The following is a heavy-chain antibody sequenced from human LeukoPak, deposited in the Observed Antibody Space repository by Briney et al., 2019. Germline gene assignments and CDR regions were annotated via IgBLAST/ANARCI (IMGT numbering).Heavy chain of an antibody. CDR2: INTNTGNP. CDR1: GGTFSSYT. CDR3: ARDQSSSWSSYYYMDV. Sequence: ASVKVSCKASGGTFSSYTITWVRQAPGQGLEWMGWINTNTGNPTYAQGFTGRFVFSLDTSVSTAYLQISSLKAEDTAVYYCARDQSSSWSSYYYMDVWGKGTTVTVSS. J-gene: IGHJ6*03. D-gene: IGHD6-6*01. V-gene: IGHV7-4-1*02.